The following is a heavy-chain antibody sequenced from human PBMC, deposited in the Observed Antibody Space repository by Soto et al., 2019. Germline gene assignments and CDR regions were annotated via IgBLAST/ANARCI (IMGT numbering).Heavy chain of an antibody. Sequence: PGGSLRLSCAASGFTFSSYSMNWVRQAPGKGLEWVSSISSSSSYIYYADSVKGRFTISRDNAKNSLYLQMNSLRAEDTAVFYCSNDLLELDFWSGGEVDYWGQGTLVTVSS. J-gene: IGHJ4*02. CDR1: GFTFSSYS. D-gene: IGHD3-3*01. CDR2: ISSSSSYI. V-gene: IGHV3-21*01. CDR3: SNDLLELDFWSGGEVDY.